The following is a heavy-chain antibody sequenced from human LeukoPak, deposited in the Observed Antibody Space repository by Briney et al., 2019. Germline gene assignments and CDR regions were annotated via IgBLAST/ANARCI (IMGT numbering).Heavy chain of an antibody. J-gene: IGHJ4*02. V-gene: IGHV1-69*04. CDR3: ARDRHYYDSSGYCDY. CDR1: GGTFSSYA. Sequence: SVKASCKASGGTFSSYAISWVRQAPGQGLEWMGRIIPILGIANYAQKFQGRVTITADKSTSTAYMELSSLRSEDTAVYYCARDRHYYDSSGYCDYWGQGTLVTVSS. CDR2: IIPILGIA. D-gene: IGHD3-22*01.